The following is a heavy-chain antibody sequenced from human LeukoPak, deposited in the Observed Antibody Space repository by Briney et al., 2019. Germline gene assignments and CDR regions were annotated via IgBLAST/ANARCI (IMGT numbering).Heavy chain of an antibody. J-gene: IGHJ4*02. CDR1: GFTFSSYA. Sequence: GGSLRLSCAASGFTFSSYAMSWVRQAPGKGLEWVSAISGSGGSTYYADSVKGQFAISRDISKNTLYLQLNSLRAEDTALYYCASRTGSGPYYFDYWGQGTLVTVSS. D-gene: IGHD1-14*01. CDR2: ISGSGGST. CDR3: ASRTGSGPYYFDY. V-gene: IGHV3-23*01.